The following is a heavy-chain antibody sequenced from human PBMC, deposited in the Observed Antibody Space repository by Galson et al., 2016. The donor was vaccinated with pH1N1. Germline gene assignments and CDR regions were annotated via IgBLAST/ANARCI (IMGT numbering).Heavy chain of an antibody. V-gene: IGHV5-51*01. CDR2: AYPGDSDI. D-gene: IGHD2-15*01. Sequence: QSGAEVKKPGESLKISCKGSGYNFTNYWIGWVRQMPGKGLEWMGIAYPGDSDIKYSPSFRGQVTISADKSISTAYLQWSGLRASDTATYWCARLDRYCSGGSCFSFWFDPWGQGTLVTVSS. CDR1: GYNFTNYW. CDR3: ARLDRYCSGGSCFSFWFDP. J-gene: IGHJ5*02.